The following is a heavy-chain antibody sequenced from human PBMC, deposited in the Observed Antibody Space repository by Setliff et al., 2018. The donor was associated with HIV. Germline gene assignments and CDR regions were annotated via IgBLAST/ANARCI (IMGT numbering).Heavy chain of an antibody. D-gene: IGHD6-13*01. CDR2: VNPEDGEE. J-gene: IGHJ5*02. V-gene: IGHV1-69-2*01. CDR3: ARDTAGGIAALNWFDP. Sequence: ASVKVSCKASGYTFTDYYMYWVQQAPGKGLEWMGRVNPEDGEEIYAEKFQGRVIITADTSTDTAYMELSRLRSDDTAVYYCARDTAGGIAALNWFDPWGQGTLVTVSS. CDR1: GYTFTDYY.